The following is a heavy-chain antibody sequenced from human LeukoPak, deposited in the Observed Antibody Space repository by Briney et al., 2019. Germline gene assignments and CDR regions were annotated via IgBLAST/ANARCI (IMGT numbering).Heavy chain of an antibody. J-gene: IGHJ4*02. CDR3: ARGTALTKNFDY. D-gene: IGHD1-14*01. V-gene: IGHV4-39*01. Sequence: KPSETLSLTCTVSGASISSSSYYWGWIRQPPGKGLEWIGSIYYSGSTYYNPSLKSRVTISVDTSKNQFSLKPSSVTAADTAVYYCARGTALTKNFDYWGQGTLVTVSS. CDR2: IYYSGST. CDR1: GASISSSSYY.